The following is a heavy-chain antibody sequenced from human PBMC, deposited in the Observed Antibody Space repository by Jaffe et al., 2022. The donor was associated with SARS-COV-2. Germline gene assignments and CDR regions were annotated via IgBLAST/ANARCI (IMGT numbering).Heavy chain of an antibody. CDR2: INPDSTYI. CDR1: AFTFSDYS. Sequence: EVQLVESGGGLVKPGGSLRLSCAASAFTFSDYSMNWVRQAPGGGLEWVSSINPDSTYIYYADSVKGRFTISRDNAKNSLFLQMRSLRADDTAVYYCTRDLEVSSAWVGGDGIGIWGAGTMVTVSS. J-gene: IGHJ3*02. CDR3: TRDLEVSSAWVGGDGIGI. D-gene: IGHD6-19*01. V-gene: IGHV3-21*02.